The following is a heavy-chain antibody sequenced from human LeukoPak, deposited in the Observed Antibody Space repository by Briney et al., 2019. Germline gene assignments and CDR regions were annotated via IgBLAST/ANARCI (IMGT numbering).Heavy chain of an antibody. V-gene: IGHV3-64D*06. CDR2: ISSNGGST. CDR3: VKGSRNYGDL. CDR1: GFTFSSYA. J-gene: IGHJ2*01. Sequence: GGSLRLSCSASGFTFSSYAMHWVRQAPGKGLEYVPAISSNGGSTYYADSVKGRFTISRDNSKNTLYLQMSSLRAEDTAVYYCVKGSRNYGDLWGRGTLVTVSS. D-gene: IGHD1-7*01.